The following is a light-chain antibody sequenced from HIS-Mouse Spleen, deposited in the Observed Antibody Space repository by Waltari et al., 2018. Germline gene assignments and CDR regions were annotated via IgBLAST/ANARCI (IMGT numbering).Light chain of an antibody. CDR1: SSHAGVHNY. Sequence: QSALTQPASVSGSPGQSITISCTGTSSHAGVHNYVYWYQQHPGNAPKLMIYEVSNRPSGVSNRFSGSKSGNTASLTISGLQAEDEADYYCSSYTSSSTLVVFGGGTKLTVL. J-gene: IGLJ2*01. CDR3: SSYTSSSTLVV. V-gene: IGLV2-14*01. CDR2: EVS.